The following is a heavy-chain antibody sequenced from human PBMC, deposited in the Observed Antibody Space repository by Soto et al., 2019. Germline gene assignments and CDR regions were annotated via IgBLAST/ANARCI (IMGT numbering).Heavy chain of an antibody. CDR1: GGSISSGGYY. D-gene: IGHD3-22*01. Sequence: ASETLSLTCTVSGGSISSGGYYWSWIRQHPGKGLEWIGYIYYSGSTYYNPSLKSRVTISVDTSKNQFSLKLSSVTAADTAVYYCARVIRYDSSGYYPTRAFDIWGQGTMVTVSS. V-gene: IGHV4-31*03. CDR2: IYYSGST. J-gene: IGHJ3*02. CDR3: ARVIRYDSSGYYPTRAFDI.